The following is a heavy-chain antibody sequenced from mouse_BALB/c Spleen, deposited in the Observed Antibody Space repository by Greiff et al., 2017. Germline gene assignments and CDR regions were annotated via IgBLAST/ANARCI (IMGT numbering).Heavy chain of an antibody. CDR3: ARDGNYGNYVGWFAY. Sequence: QVQLKETGPGLVAPSQSLSITCTVSGFSLTSYGVHWVRQPPGKGLEWLGVIWAGGSTNYNSALMSRLSISKDNSKSQVFLKMNSLQTDDTAMYYCARDGNYGNYVGWFAYWGQGTLVTVSA. CDR1: GFSLTSYG. D-gene: IGHD2-1*01. V-gene: IGHV2-9*02. J-gene: IGHJ3*01. CDR2: IWAGGST.